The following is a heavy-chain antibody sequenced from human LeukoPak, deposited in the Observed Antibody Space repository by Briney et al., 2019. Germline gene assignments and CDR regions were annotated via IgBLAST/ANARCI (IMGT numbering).Heavy chain of an antibody. CDR2: IYHSGST. D-gene: IGHD6-13*01. V-gene: IGHV4-38-2*02. CDR1: GYSISSGYY. J-gene: IGHJ6*04. CDR3: AREAVAAAGVGMDV. Sequence: SETLSLTCTASGYSISSGYYWGWIRQPPGKGLEWIGSIYHSGSTYYNPSLKSRVTISVDTSKSQFSLKLSSVTAADTAVYYCAREAVAAAGVGMDVWGKGTTVTVSS.